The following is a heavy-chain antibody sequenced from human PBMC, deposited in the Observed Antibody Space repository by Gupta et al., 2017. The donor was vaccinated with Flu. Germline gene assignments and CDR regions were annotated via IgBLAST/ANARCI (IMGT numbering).Heavy chain of an antibody. CDR1: GCPCSSYG. Sequence: QMPLVESGGGVVPFGTSLRLSCAASGCPCSSYGLHWGRQAPGKGLGWVAEIAIDGSHKDYADSVRGRFTISRDNSQYTLSLEMDSLRVEDTAVYYCAKDGPWTASCPYYCYYMDVWGKGTTVTVSS. J-gene: IGHJ6*03. V-gene: IGHV3-30*18. CDR3: AKDGPWTASCPYYCYYMDV. D-gene: IGHD2-2*01. CDR2: IAIDGSHK.